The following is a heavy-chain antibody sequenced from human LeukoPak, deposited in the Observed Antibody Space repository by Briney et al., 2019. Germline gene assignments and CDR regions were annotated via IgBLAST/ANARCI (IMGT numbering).Heavy chain of an antibody. CDR1: GGSISSYY. D-gene: IGHD1-26*01. V-gene: IGHV4-59*01. Sequence: SETLSLTCTVSGGSISSYYWSWIRQPPGKGLEWIGNIYYSGSTNYNPSLKSRVTISVDTSKNQFSLKLSSVTAADTAVYYCARGQVGASLYYYYMDVWGKGTTVTISS. CDR2: IYYSGST. CDR3: ARGQVGASLYYYYMDV. J-gene: IGHJ6*03.